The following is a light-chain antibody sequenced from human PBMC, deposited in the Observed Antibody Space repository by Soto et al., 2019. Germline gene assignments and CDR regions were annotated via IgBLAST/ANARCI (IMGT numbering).Light chain of an antibody. J-gene: IGLJ1*01. CDR1: SSDVGAYNY. V-gene: IGLV2-14*03. Sequence: QSALAQPVSVSGSPGQSITISCTGTSSDVGAYNYVSWYQQYPGKAPKLIIYDVSNRPSGVSCRFSGSKSGNTASLTISELQAEDEADYYCNSYAGTSYVFGTGTKVTVL. CDR3: NSYAGTSYV. CDR2: DVS.